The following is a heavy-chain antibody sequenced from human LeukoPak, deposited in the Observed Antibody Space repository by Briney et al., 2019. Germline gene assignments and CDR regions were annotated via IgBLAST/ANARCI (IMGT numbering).Heavy chain of an antibody. CDR1: GYTFTDYY. D-gene: IGHD3-16*01. CDR3: ARGRRILGGPENAGDFFDY. CDR2: IKTNSGAT. J-gene: IGHJ4*01. V-gene: IGHV1-2*02. Sequence: ASVKVSCKASGYTFTDYYLLWVRQAPGQGLEWMGWIKTNSGATDYAQNFETRVTMTRDTSSGTAYLDLSSLTSDDTAVYYCARGRRILGGPENAGDFFDYWGQGTLVIVSS.